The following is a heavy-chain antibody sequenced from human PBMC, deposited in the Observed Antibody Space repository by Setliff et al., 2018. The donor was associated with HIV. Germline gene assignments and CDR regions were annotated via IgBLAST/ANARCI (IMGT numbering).Heavy chain of an antibody. V-gene: IGHV4-38-2*01. CDR3: ARTLIAAAGTFDY. CDR1: GYSISSGFY. D-gene: IGHD6-13*01. J-gene: IGHJ4*02. CDR2: IYQSGNT. Sequence: ASETLSLTCAVSGYSISSGFYWSWMRQPPGKGLEWIGSIYQSGNTNYNPSLKSRVTISTDKSKNQFSLKLRSVTAADTAVYYCARTLIAAAGTFDYWGQGTLVTVSS.